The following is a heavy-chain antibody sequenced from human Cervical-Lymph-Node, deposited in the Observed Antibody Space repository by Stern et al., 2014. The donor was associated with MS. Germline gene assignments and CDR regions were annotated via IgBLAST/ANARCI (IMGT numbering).Heavy chain of an antibody. D-gene: IGHD2-2*01. CDR2: ITPGDSDT. CDR3: ARRHCSSRRCGWFDP. Sequence: EVQLVESGAEVKKPGESLKISCKGSGYSFTSYWIGWVRQMPGKGLEWMGVITPGDSDTRYSPAFQGQVTISADKAISTAYLQWSSLKASDTAMYYCARRHCSSRRCGWFDPWGQGTLVTVSS. J-gene: IGHJ5*02. CDR1: GYSFTSYW. V-gene: IGHV5-51*01.